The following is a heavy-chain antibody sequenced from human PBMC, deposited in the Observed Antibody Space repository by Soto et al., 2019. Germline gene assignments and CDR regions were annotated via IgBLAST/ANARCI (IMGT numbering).Heavy chain of an antibody. Sequence: GESLKISCKGSGYSFTSYWIGWVRQMPGKGLEWMGIIYPGDSDTRYSPSFQGQVTISADKSISTAYLQWSSLKASDTAMYYCARLSGYDVVVPALDYWGQGTLVTVSS. CDR1: GYSFTSYW. CDR3: ARLSGYDVVVPALDY. CDR2: IYPGDSDT. V-gene: IGHV5-51*01. J-gene: IGHJ4*02. D-gene: IGHD2-2*01.